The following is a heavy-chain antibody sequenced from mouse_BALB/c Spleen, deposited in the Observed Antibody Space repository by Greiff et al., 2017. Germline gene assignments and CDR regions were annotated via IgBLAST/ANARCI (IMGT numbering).Heavy chain of an antibody. CDR2: ISYSGST. Sequence: EVKLQESGPSLVKPSQTLSLTCSVTGDSITSGYWNWIRKFPGNKLEYMGYISYSGSTYYNPSLKSRISITRDTSKNQYYLQLNSVTTEDTATYYCARSGDYDRWAWFAYWGQGTLVTVSA. CDR3: ARSGDYDRWAWFAY. CDR1: GDSITSGY. D-gene: IGHD2-4*01. V-gene: IGHV3-8*02. J-gene: IGHJ3*01.